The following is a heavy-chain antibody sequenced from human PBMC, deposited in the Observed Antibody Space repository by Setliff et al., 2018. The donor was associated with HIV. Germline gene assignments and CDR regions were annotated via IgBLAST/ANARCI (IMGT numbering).Heavy chain of an antibody. J-gene: IGHJ4*02. V-gene: IGHV4-39*01. CDR3: ARQRERYNRNHGGYNRPLDY. CDR2: KYYSGST. CDR1: GGSISSSSHY. Sequence: SETLSLTCTVSGGSISSSSHYWGWIRQPPGKGLEWIGSKYYSGSTYYNPSLKSRVTISVDTSKNQFSLKLSSVTAAETAVYYCARQRERYNRNHGGYNRPLDYWGQGTLVTVSS. D-gene: IGHD1-20*01.